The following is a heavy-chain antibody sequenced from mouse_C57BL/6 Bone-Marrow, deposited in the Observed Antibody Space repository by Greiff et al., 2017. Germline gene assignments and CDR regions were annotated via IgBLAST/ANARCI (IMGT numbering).Heavy chain of an antibody. CDR3: ARDLYGNYGGYFYYAMDY. D-gene: IGHD2-10*02. J-gene: IGHJ4*01. V-gene: IGHV1-75*01. CDR1: GYTFTDYY. Sequence: QVQLQQSGPELVKPGASVKISCKASGYTFTDYYINWVKQRPGQGLEWIGWIFPGSGSTYYNEKFKGKATLTVDKSSSTAYMLLSSLTSEDSAVYFCARDLYGNYGGYFYYAMDYWGQGTSVTVSS. CDR2: IFPGSGST.